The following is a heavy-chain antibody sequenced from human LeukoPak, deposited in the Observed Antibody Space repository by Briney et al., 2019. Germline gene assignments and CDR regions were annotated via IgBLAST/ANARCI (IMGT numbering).Heavy chain of an antibody. CDR2: ISSSGGTK. V-gene: IGHV3-48*03. Sequence: GGSLRLSCAASGFTFNNYEMSWVRQAPGKGLEWVSYISSSGGTKYYADSVKGRFTISRDNAKNSLYLQMNSLRAEDTAVYYWANHRRGWSHFDYWGQGALVTVSS. D-gene: IGHD6-19*01. J-gene: IGHJ4*02. CDR1: GFTFNNYE. CDR3: ANHRRGWSHFDY.